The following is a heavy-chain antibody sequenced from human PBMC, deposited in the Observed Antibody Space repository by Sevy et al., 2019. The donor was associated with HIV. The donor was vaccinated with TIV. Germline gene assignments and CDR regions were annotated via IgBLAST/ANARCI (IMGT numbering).Heavy chain of an antibody. Sequence: ASVKVSCKASGYTFTSYGISWVRQAPGQGLEWMGWISAYNGNTNYAQKLQGRVTMTTDTSTSTAYMGLRSLRSDDTAVYYCASRRTRLWAFDIWGQGTMVTVSS. CDR1: GYTFTSYG. CDR3: ASRRTRLWAFDI. CDR2: ISAYNGNT. J-gene: IGHJ3*02. D-gene: IGHD2-21*01. V-gene: IGHV1-18*01.